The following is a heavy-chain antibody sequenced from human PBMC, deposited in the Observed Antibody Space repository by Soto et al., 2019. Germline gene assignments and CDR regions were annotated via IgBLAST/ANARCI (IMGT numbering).Heavy chain of an antibody. CDR2: ISYDGSNK. Sequence: PGGPLRLSCAASGFTFSSYGMHWVRQAPGKGLEWVAVISYDGSNKYYADSVKGRFTISRDNSKNTLYLQMNSLRAEDTAVYYCAKDEPDSSGYYPGYWGQGTLVTVSS. CDR1: GFTFSSYG. CDR3: AKDEPDSSGYYPGY. D-gene: IGHD3-22*01. J-gene: IGHJ4*02. V-gene: IGHV3-30*18.